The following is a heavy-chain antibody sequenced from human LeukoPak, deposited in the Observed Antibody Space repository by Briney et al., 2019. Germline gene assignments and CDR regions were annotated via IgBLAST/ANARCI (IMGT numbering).Heavy chain of an antibody. Sequence: GGSLRLSCAASGFTFSSCAMSWVRQAPGKGLEWVSAISGSGGSTYYADSVKGRFTISRDNAKNSLYLQMNSLRAEDTAVYYCARVDGGSSSPLFDYWGQGTLVTVSS. CDR1: GFTFSSCA. V-gene: IGHV3-23*01. CDR3: ARVDGGSSSPLFDY. CDR2: ISGSGGST. J-gene: IGHJ4*02. D-gene: IGHD6-6*01.